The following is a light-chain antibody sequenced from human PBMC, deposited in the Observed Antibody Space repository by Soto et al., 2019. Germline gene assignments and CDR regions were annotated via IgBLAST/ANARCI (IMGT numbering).Light chain of an antibody. V-gene: IGKV3-15*01. CDR2: DAY. CDR3: QQYRSWPRT. Sequence: EKVMTQSPATRSVSPGERAILSCRSSQRVSSNLAWYQQKPGQAPRLLIYDAYIRATGVPARFSGRGAGAEFTLTISSLQSEDFAVYYCQQYRSWPRTFGQGTKVDIK. CDR1: QRVSSN. J-gene: IGKJ1*01.